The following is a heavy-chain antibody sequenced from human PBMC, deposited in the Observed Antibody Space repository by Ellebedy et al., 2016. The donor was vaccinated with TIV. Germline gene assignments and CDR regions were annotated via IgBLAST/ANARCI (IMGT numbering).Heavy chain of an antibody. V-gene: IGHV3-53*04. J-gene: IGHJ6*02. CDR2: IYSGGST. CDR1: GFTVSSNY. Sequence: GESLKISCAASGFTVSSNYMSWVRQAPGKGLEWVSVIYSGGSTYYADSVKGRFTISRHNSKNTLYLQMNSLRAEDTAVYYCARESDGMDVWGQGTTVTVSS. CDR3: ARESDGMDV.